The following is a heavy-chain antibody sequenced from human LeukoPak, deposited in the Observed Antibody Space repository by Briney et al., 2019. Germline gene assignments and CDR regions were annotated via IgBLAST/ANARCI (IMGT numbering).Heavy chain of an antibody. CDR3: AGIGWLNAPFDY. V-gene: IGHV3-23*01. Sequence: GGSLRLSCAASGFTFSSYAMSWVRQAPGKGLEWVSVISGSGDSTYYADSVKGRFAISRDNYKNTLYLQMNSLRAEDTAVYYWAGIGWLNAPFDYWGQGTLVTVSS. J-gene: IGHJ4*02. CDR2: ISGSGDST. D-gene: IGHD6-19*01. CDR1: GFTFSSYA.